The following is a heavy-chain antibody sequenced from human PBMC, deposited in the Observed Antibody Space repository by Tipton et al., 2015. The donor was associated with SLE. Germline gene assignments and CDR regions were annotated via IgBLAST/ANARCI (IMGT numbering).Heavy chain of an antibody. J-gene: IGHJ4*02. CDR1: GGSISSYY. Sequence: TLSLTCTVSGGSISSYYWSWIRQPAGKGLEWIGRIYTSGSTNYNPSLKSRVTMSVDTSKNQFSLKLSSVTAADTAVYYCARTITYYDFWSGYYKGAFDYWGQGTLVTVSS. V-gene: IGHV4-4*07. D-gene: IGHD3-3*01. CDR3: ARTITYYDFWSGYYKGAFDY. CDR2: IYTSGST.